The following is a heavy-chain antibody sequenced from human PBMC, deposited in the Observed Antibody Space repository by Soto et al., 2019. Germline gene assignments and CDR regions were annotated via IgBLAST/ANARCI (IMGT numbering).Heavy chain of an antibody. D-gene: IGHD3-22*01. Sequence: ASVKVSCKASGYTFTSYGISWVRQAPGQGLEWMGWISAYNGNTNYAQKLQGRVTMTTDTSTSTAYMERRSLRSDDTAVYYCARAGYYYDSSGLEAYYYYGMDVWGQGTTVTVSS. CDR3: ARAGYYYDSSGLEAYYYYGMDV. J-gene: IGHJ6*02. V-gene: IGHV1-18*01. CDR1: GYTFTSYG. CDR2: ISAYNGNT.